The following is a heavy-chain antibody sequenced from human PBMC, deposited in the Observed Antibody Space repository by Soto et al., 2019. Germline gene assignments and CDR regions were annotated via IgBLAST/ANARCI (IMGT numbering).Heavy chain of an antibody. CDR2: ISWNSGSI. J-gene: IGHJ4*02. CDR1: GFPFDDYA. V-gene: IGHV3-9*01. CDR3: AKDNLNYCSGCSCYAY. D-gene: IGHD2-15*01. Sequence: GGSVRLSCAASGFPFDDYAMHLVRQSPGKGLEWVSGISWNSGSIGYADSVKGRFTISRDNAKNSLYLQMNSLRAEDTALYYCAKDNLNYCSGCSCYAYWGQGTLVTVSS.